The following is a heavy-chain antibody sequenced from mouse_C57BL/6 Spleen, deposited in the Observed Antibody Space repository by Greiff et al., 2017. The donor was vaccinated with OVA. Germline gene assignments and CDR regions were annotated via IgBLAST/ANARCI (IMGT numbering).Heavy chain of an antibody. J-gene: IGHJ2*01. CDR1: GYSFTSYW. V-gene: IGHV1-52*01. CDR3: ARFNYYGSSYDY. D-gene: IGHD1-1*01. Sequence: QVQLQQPGAELVRPGSSVKLSCKASGYSFTSYWMHWVKQRPIQGLEWIGNIDPSDSETHYNQKFKDKATLTVDKSSSTAYLQLSSLTSEDSAVYYCARFNYYGSSYDYWGQGTTLTVSS. CDR2: IDPSDSET.